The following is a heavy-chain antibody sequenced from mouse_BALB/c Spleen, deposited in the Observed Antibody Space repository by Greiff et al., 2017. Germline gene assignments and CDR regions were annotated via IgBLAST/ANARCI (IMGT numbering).Heavy chain of an antibody. J-gene: IGHJ3*01. D-gene: IGHD2-14*01. CDR1: GFNFKDTY. Sequence: VQLQQSGAELVKPGASVKLSCTASGFNFKDTYMHWVKQRPEQGLEWIGRIDPANGNTKYDPKFQGKATITADTSSNTAYLQLSSLTSEDTAVYYCARANYRYDGPFAYWGQGTLVTVSA. CDR2: IDPANGNT. V-gene: IGHV14-3*02. CDR3: ARANYRYDGPFAY.